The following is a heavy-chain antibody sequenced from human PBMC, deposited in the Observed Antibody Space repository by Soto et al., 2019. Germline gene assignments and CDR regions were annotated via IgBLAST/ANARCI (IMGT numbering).Heavy chain of an antibody. CDR3: ACGRVSFFGVVITHYYYYYMDV. CDR1: GGSFSGYY. V-gene: IGHV4-34*01. J-gene: IGHJ6*03. CDR2: INHSGST. D-gene: IGHD3-3*01. Sequence: PSETLSLTCAVYGGSFSGYYWSWIRQPPGKGQEWIGEINHSGSTNYNPSLKSRVTISVDTSKNQFSLKLSSVTAADTAVYYCACGRVSFFGVVITHYYYYYMDVWGKGTTVTV.